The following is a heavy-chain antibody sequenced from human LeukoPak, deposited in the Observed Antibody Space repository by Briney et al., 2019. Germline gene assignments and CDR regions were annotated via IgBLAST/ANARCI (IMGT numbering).Heavy chain of an antibody. V-gene: IGHV3-9*01. CDR1: GFTFDDYA. Sequence: GGSLRLSCAASGFTFDDYAMHWVRQAPGKGLEWVSGISWNSGSIGYADSVKGRFTISRDNAKNSLYLQMNSLRAEDTALYYCAKDLWDGYNLFGGFDYWGQGTLVTVSS. D-gene: IGHD5-24*01. CDR3: AKDLWDGYNLFGGFDY. CDR2: ISWNSGSI. J-gene: IGHJ4*02.